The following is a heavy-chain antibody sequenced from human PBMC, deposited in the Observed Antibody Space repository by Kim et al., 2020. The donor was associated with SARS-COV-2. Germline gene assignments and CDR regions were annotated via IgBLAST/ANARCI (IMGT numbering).Heavy chain of an antibody. Sequence: GGSLRLSCAASGFTFDDYPMHWVRQAPGKGLEWVSGISWNSGYIGYADSVKGRFTISRDNAKNSLYLQMNSLRVEDTALYYCAKDKLVGSSWFAMDVWGQGTTVTVSS. CDR1: GFTFDDYP. CDR3: AKDKLVGSSWFAMDV. D-gene: IGHD6-13*01. V-gene: IGHV3-9*01. CDR2: ISWNSGYI. J-gene: IGHJ6*02.